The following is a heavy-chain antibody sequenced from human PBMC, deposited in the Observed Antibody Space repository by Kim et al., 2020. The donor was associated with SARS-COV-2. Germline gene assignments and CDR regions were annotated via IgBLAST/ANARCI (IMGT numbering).Heavy chain of an antibody. J-gene: IGHJ4*02. D-gene: IGHD5-18*01. CDR3: AREVDTAMVFDY. CDR1: GFTFSSYG. Sequence: GGSLRLSCAASGFTFSSYGMHWVRQAPGKGLEWVAVIWYDGSNKYYADSVKGRFTISRDNSKNTLYLQMNSLRAEDTAVYYCAREVDTAMVFDYWGQGTLVTVSS. V-gene: IGHV3-33*01. CDR2: IWYDGSNK.